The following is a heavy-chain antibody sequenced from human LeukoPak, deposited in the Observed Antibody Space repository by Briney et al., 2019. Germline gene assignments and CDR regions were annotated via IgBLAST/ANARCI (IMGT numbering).Heavy chain of an antibody. CDR2: IKSKTDGGTT. Sequence: GGSLRLSCAASGFTFSNAWMSWVRQAPGKGLEWVGRIKSKTDGGTTDYAAPVKGRFTISRDDSKNTLYLQMNSLKTEDTAVYYCTAGLPYDILTEIDYWGQGTLVTVSS. V-gene: IGHV3-15*01. D-gene: IGHD3-9*01. CDR3: TAGLPYDILTEIDY. CDR1: GFTFSNAW. J-gene: IGHJ4*02.